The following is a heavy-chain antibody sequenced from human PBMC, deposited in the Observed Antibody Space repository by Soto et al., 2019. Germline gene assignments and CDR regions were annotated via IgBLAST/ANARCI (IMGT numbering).Heavy chain of an antibody. V-gene: IGHV3-23*01. CDR1: GFTFNNYA. J-gene: IGHJ4*02. CDR3: AKEKIASTVADFFYY. Sequence: EVHLLESGGGLVQPGGSLRLSCEASGFTFNNYAMTWVRQTPGKGLQWVSTISGSGSSTFYADSVRGRFTISRDNSKNTLYLQMNSLRAEDTSLYDCAKEKIASTVADFFYYWGQGTLVTGSA. CDR2: ISGSGSST. D-gene: IGHD6-19*01.